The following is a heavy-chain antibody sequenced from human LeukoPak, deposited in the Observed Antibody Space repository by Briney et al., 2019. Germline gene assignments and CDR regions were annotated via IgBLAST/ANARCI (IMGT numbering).Heavy chain of an antibody. J-gene: IGHJ6*03. CDR1: EFSVGSNY. D-gene: IGHD3-10*01. V-gene: IGHV3-66*01. CDR3: AKGGSSTMARGVGYMDV. Sequence: GGSLRLSCAASEFSVGSNYMTWVRQAPGKGLEWVSLIYSGGSTYYADSVEGRFTISRDNSKNTLYLQMNSLRAEDTAVYYCAKGGSSTMARGVGYMDVWGKGTTVTISS. CDR2: IYSGGST.